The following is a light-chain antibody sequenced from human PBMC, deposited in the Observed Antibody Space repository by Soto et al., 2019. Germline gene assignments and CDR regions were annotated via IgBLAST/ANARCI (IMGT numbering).Light chain of an antibody. J-gene: IGKJ1*01. CDR2: KAS. CDR1: QTISSW. CDR3: QHYNSYSEA. V-gene: IGKV1-5*03. Sequence: DIQSIEPPCTRSGSVEDRVTITCRASQTISSWLAWYQQKPGKAPKLLIYKASTLKSGVPSRFSGSGSGTEFTLTISSLQPDDFATYYCQHYNSYSEAFCQGSMVDI.